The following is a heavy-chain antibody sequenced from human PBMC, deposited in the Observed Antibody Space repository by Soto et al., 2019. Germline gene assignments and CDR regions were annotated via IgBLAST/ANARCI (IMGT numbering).Heavy chain of an antibody. V-gene: IGHV3-23*01. CDR3: AKAPAYILTVRGVGALDY. J-gene: IGHJ4*02. D-gene: IGHD3-9*01. Sequence: EVQLLESGGGLVQPGGSLRLSCAASGFTFSSYAMSWVRQAPGKGLECVSAISGSGGSTYYADSVKGRFTITRDNSKHTLYLQMNSLRAEDTAVYYCAKAPAYILTVRGVGALDYWGQGTLVTVSS. CDR2: ISGSGGST. CDR1: GFTFSSYA.